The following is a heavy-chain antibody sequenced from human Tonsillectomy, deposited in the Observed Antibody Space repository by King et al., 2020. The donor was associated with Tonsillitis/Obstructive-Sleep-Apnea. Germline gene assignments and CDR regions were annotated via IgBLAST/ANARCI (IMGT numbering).Heavy chain of an antibody. Sequence: VQLQQWGAGLLKPSETLSLTCAVYGGSFSGYYWSWIRQPPGKGLEWIGEINDSGSTNYNPSLKSRVTISVDTSKKQFSLNLSSVTAADTAVYYCATTTGARIDYWGQGTLVTVSS. V-gene: IGHV4-34*01. CDR3: ATTTGARIDY. D-gene: IGHD1-1*01. J-gene: IGHJ4*02. CDR2: INDSGST. CDR1: GGSFSGYY.